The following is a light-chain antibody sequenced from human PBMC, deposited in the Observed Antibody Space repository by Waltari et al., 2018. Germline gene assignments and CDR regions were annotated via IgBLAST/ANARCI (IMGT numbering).Light chain of an antibody. CDR2: DAS. V-gene: IGKV3D-11*02. Sequence: EIVLTQSPATLSLSPGERATLSCRASQSVSSYLAWYQQKPGQAHRLLIYDASNRATGIPARFSGSGPGTDFTLTISSLEPEDFAVYYCQQRSNCLFGPGTKVDIK. J-gene: IGKJ3*01. CDR1: QSVSSY. CDR3: QQRSNCL.